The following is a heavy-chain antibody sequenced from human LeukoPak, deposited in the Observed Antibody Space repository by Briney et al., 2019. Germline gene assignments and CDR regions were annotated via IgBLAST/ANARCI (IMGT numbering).Heavy chain of an antibody. J-gene: IGHJ4*02. D-gene: IGHD3-10*01. V-gene: IGHV4-31*03. Sequence: PSETLSLTCTVSGGSISSGGYYWSWIRQHPGKGLEWIGYIYYSGSTYYNPSLKSRVTISVDTSKNQFSLKLSSVTAADTAVYYCARAVVRGVIDYWGQGTLVTVSS. CDR1: GGSISSGGYY. CDR2: IYYSGST. CDR3: ARAVVRGVIDY.